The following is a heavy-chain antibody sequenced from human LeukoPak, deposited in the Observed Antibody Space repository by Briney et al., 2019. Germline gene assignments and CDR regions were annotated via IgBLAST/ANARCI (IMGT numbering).Heavy chain of an antibody. CDR2: IWYDGSNK. CDR3: ASLGYCSGGSCYGNDY. CDR1: GFTFSSYG. Sequence: PGGSLRLSCAASGFTFSSYGMHWVRQAPGKGLEWVAVIWYDGSNKYYADSVKGRFTISRDNSKNTLYLQMNSLRAEDTAVYYCASLGYCSGGSCYGNDYWGQGTLVTVSS. V-gene: IGHV3-33*01. D-gene: IGHD2-15*01. J-gene: IGHJ4*02.